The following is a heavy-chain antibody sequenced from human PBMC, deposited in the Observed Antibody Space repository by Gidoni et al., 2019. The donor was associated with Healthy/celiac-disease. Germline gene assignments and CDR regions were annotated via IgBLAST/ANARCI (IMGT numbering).Heavy chain of an antibody. V-gene: IGHV5-51*01. CDR3: ASYGGNSEGSYYYYGMDV. CDR2: IYPGDSAT. D-gene: IGHD2-21*02. Sequence: EVQLVPSGAEVQKPGEPLKISCKGSGYSFTSYWIGWVRQMPGKGLEWMGIIYPGDSATRYGPSFQGQVTISADKSISTAYLQWRSLKASDTAMYYCASYGGNSEGSYYYYGMDVWGQGTTVTVSS. CDR1: GYSFTSYW. J-gene: IGHJ6*02.